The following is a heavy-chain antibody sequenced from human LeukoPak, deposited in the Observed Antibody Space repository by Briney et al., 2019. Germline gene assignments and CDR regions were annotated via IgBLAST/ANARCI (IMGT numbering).Heavy chain of an antibody. D-gene: IGHD3-22*01. CDR3: ARLLDNDSSGDPDTFDM. V-gene: IGHV4-59*11. CDR2: IHYSGRT. CDR1: GGSISRHF. J-gene: IGHJ3*02. Sequence: SETLSLTCSVSGGSISRHFWSWIRQHPGKGLEWIAFIHYSGRTKYNPSLQSRVTISIDTSENNFSLKLTSVTAADTAVYYCARLLDNDSSGDPDTFDMWGQGTVVTLSS.